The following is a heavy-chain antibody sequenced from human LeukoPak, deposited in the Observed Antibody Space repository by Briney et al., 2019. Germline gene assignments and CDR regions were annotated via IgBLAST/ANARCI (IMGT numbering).Heavy chain of an antibody. J-gene: IGHJ4*02. Sequence: GESLKISCKASGYTFTNYWIAWVRQMPGKGLEWMGIIYPAISEIKYSPSFQGQVTISGDKSINTAYLQWSSLRASDTAIYYCARRYTTSSPDDCWGQGTLVTVSS. CDR2: IYPAISEI. D-gene: IGHD6-6*01. V-gene: IGHV5-51*01. CDR3: ARRYTTSSPDDC. CDR1: GYTFTNYW.